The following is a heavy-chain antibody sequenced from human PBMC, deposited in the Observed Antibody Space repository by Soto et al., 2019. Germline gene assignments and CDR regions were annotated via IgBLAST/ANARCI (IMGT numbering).Heavy chain of an antibody. CDR1: DGCSVSGGCY. D-gene: IGHD2-15*01. V-gene: IGHV4-31*03. J-gene: IGHJ4*02. CDR3: ARRRMNHLAS. Sequence: SHTCSVADGCSVSGGCYRTWIRQHPGKGLEWIGYIYYTGSTYYNPSLKSRVTISVDTSENHFSLNLSSVTAADTAVYYCARRRMNHLASWGQGTLVPVSS. CDR2: IYYTGST.